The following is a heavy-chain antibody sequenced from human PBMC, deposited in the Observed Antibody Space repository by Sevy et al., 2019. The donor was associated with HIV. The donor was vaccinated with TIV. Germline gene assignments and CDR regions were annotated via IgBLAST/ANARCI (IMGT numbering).Heavy chain of an antibody. Sequence: GGSLRLSCGASGFTFSSYDMHWVRQAAGKGLEWVSGIGSGGDAYYPGSVKGRFTISRENAKNSLYLQMNSLRAGDTAVYYCARSGGYSDYGVDVWGQGTTVTVSS. CDR3: ARSGGYSDYGVDV. V-gene: IGHV3-13*01. CDR2: IGSGGDA. D-gene: IGHD5-12*01. CDR1: GFTFSSYD. J-gene: IGHJ6*02.